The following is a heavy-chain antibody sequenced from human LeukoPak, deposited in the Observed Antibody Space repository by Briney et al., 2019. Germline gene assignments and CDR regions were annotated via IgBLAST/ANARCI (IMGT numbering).Heavy chain of an antibody. Sequence: GGSLRLSCAASGFTFSSYAMSWVRQAPGKGLEWVSDINGSGGSTYYADSVKGRFTISRDNSKNTLYLQMNSLRAEDTAVYCCAKGPGYYYMGVWGKGTTVTVSS. V-gene: IGHV3-23*01. CDR2: INGSGGST. CDR3: AKGPGYYYMGV. J-gene: IGHJ6*03. CDR1: GFTFSSYA.